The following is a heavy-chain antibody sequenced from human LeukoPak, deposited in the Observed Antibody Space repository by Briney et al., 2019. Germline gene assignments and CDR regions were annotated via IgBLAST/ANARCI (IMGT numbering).Heavy chain of an antibody. V-gene: IGHV3-30*02. CDR2: IRYDGSNK. J-gene: IGHJ4*02. CDR1: GFTFSSYW. D-gene: IGHD3-10*01. Sequence: TGGSLRLSCAASGFTFSSYWMNWVRQAPGKGLEWVAFIRYDGSNKYYADSVKGRFTISRDNSKNTLYLQMSSLRAEDTAVYYCAKDSSPSTYYYGSGSYPLPHWGQGTLVTVSS. CDR3: AKDSSPSTYYYGSGSYPLPH.